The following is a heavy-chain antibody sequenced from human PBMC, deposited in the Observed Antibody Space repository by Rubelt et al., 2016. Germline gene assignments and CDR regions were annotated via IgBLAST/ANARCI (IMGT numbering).Heavy chain of an antibody. CDR3: ASSVRFLEKASDI. CDR1: GGSFSGYY. Sequence: QVQLQQWGAGLLKPSETLSLTCAVYGGSFSGYYWSWIRQPPGKGLEWIGEINHSGSTHYTPTLQRRITLSLDLSKNPFSLKLTAVAAADTAVYFCASSVRFLEKASDIWGRGTLVTVSS. V-gene: IGHV4-34*01. J-gene: IGHJ3*02. CDR2: INHSGST. D-gene: IGHD3-3*01.